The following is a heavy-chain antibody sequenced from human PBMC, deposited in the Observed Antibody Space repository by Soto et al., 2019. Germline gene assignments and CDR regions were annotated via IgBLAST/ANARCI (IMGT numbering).Heavy chain of an antibody. CDR1: GFTFSSYS. Sequence: GGSLRLSCAASGFTFSSYSMNWVRQAPGKGLEWVSYISSSSSTIYYADSVKGRFTISRDNAKNSLYLQMNSLRDEDTAVYYCARDHSEGIAAAGPDYYYYYGMDVWGQGTTVTVSS. D-gene: IGHD6-13*01. J-gene: IGHJ6*02. CDR2: ISSSSSTI. V-gene: IGHV3-48*02. CDR3: ARDHSEGIAAAGPDYYYYYGMDV.